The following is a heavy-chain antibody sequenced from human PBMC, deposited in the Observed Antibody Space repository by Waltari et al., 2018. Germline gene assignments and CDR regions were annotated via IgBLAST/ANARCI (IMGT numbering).Heavy chain of an antibody. Sequence: QVQLVESGGGVVQPGGSRRPSCAASGFTFSSYGMHWVRQTPGKGLEWVTFIRNDGSDKDYADSVKGRFTVSRDNSKNTLYLQMSNLRAEDTAVYYCAKRGDISSHGAFDIWGQGTMVTVSS. V-gene: IGHV3-30*02. CDR3: AKRGDISSHGAFDI. CDR1: GFTFSSYG. J-gene: IGHJ3*02. D-gene: IGHD3-10*01. CDR2: IRNDGSDK.